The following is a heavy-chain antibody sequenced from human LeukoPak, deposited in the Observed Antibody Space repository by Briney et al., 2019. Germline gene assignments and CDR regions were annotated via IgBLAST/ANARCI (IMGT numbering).Heavy chain of an antibody. J-gene: IGHJ6*02. CDR2: IIPILGIA. CDR1: GGTFSSYA. CDR3: AIRHSYGYGRLYYYYYGMDV. D-gene: IGHD5-18*01. Sequence: ASVKVSCKASGGTFSSYAISWVRQAPGQGLEWMGRIIPILGIANYAQKFQGRVTITADKSTSTAYMELSSLRSEDTAVYYCAIRHSYGYGRLYYYYYGMDVWGQGTTVTVSS. V-gene: IGHV1-69*04.